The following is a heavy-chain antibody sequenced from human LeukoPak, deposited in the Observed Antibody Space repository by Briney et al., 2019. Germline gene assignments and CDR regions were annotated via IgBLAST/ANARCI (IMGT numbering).Heavy chain of an antibody. J-gene: IGHJ3*02. CDR2: IIPIFGTA. CDR1: GGTFSSYA. Sequence: SVKVSCKASGGTFSSYATSWVRQAPGQGLEWMGGIIPIFGTANYAQKFQGRVTITADESTSTAYMELSSLRSEDTAVYYCASLLRPGITYDAFDIWGQGTMVTVSS. CDR3: ASLLRPGITYDAFDI. V-gene: IGHV1-69*13. D-gene: IGHD3-3*01.